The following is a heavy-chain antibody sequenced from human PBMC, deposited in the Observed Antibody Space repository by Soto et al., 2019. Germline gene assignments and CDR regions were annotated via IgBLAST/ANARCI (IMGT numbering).Heavy chain of an antibody. CDR2: INHSGST. Sequence: PSETLSLTCAVYGGSFSGYYWSWIRQPPGKGLEWIGEINHSGSTNYNPSLKSRVTISVDTSKNQFSLKLSSVTAADTAVYYCARGCSSTSCYAGLDYWGHGTLVTVSS. D-gene: IGHD2-2*01. CDR3: ARGCSSTSCYAGLDY. J-gene: IGHJ4*01. CDR1: GGSFSGYY. V-gene: IGHV4-34*01.